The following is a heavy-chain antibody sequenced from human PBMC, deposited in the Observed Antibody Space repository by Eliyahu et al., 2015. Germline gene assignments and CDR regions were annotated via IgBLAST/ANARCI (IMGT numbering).Heavy chain of an antibody. CDR2: IFSNDEK. CDR3: ARIQGYGRYFDY. Sequence: QVTLKESGPVLVKPTETLTXTCTVXGFXXSNARMGVXWIRQPPGKALEWLAHIFSNDEKSYSTSLKSRLTISKDTSKSQVVLTMTNMDPVDTATYYCARIQGYGRYFDYWGQGTLVTVSS. J-gene: IGHJ4*02. CDR1: GFXXSNARMG. V-gene: IGHV2-26*01. D-gene: IGHD4-17*01.